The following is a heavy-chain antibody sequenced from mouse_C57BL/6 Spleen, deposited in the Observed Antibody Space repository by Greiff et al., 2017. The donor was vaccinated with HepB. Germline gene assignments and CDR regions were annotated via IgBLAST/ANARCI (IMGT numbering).Heavy chain of an antibody. J-gene: IGHJ2*01. CDR2: IDPETGGT. CDR1: GYTFTDYE. CDR3: TRLGVGFDY. V-gene: IGHV1-15*01. Sequence: VKLVESGAELVRPGASVTLSCKASGYTFTDYEMHWVKQTPVHGLEWIGAIDPETGGTAYNQKFKGKAILTADKSSSTAYMELRSLTSEDSAVYYCTRLGVGFDYWGQGTTLTVSS.